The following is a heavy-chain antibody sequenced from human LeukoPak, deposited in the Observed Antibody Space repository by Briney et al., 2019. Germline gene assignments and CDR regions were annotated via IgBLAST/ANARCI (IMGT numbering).Heavy chain of an antibody. CDR2: IYDSGST. Sequence: SETLSLTCSVSGGSVSSYYWSWIRQAPGKGLEWIGYIYDSGSTNYNPSLKSRVTISVDTSKNQFSLKLSSVTAADTAVYYCARDNDSRDPPHFDYWGQGTLVTVSS. CDR1: GGSVSSYY. D-gene: IGHD3-16*01. J-gene: IGHJ4*02. CDR3: ARDNDSRDPPHFDY. V-gene: IGHV4-59*02.